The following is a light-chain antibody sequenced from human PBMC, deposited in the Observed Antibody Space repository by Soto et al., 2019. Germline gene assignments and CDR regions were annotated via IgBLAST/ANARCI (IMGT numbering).Light chain of an antibody. Sequence: DIPMTQSPPILSAFVGDRVTITFRASQSIRSWLAWYQQKPGKAHKLLIYDAYSLESGVQSRFSGSGSGTDFTLTIRSLQPEDVATYYCQKCKIAPFTVGGGTKVDIK. V-gene: IGKV1-5*01. J-gene: IGKJ4*01. CDR1: QSIRSW. CDR2: DAY. CDR3: QKCKIAPFT.